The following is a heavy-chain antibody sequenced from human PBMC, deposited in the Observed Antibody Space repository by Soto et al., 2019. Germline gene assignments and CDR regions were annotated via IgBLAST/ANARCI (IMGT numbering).Heavy chain of an antibody. CDR2: IKSKTDGGTT. CDR1: GFTFSNAW. J-gene: IGHJ6*02. Sequence: PGGSLRLSCSASGFTFSNAWMSWVRQAPGKGLEWVGRIKSKTDGGTTDYAAPVKGRFTISRDDSKNTLYLQMNSLKTEDTAVYYCPTDGSSWYYYYYYYYGMDVWGQGTTVSASS. D-gene: IGHD6-13*01. V-gene: IGHV3-15*01. CDR3: PTDGSSWYYYYYYYYGMDV.